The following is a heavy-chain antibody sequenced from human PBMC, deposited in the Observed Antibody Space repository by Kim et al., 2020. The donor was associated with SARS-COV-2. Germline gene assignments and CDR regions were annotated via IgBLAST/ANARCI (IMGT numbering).Heavy chain of an antibody. D-gene: IGHD6-13*01. Sequence: GGSLRLSCAASGFTFSSYGMHWVRQAPGKGLEWVAVISYDGSNKYYADSVKGRFTISRDNSKNTLYLQMNSLRAEDTAVYYCAKGPYSGYSSSWTRNYYFDYWGQGTLVTVSS. J-gene: IGHJ4*02. CDR1: GFTFSSYG. CDR2: ISYDGSNK. V-gene: IGHV3-30*18. CDR3: AKGPYSGYSSSWTRNYYFDY.